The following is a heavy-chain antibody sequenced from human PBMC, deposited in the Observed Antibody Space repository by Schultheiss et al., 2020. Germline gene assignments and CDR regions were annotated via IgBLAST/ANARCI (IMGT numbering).Heavy chain of an antibody. CDR2: SNPNSGGT. J-gene: IGHJ5*02. V-gene: IGHV1-2*06. Sequence: ASVKVSCKASGYTFTGYDMHWVRQAPGQGLEWLGRSNPNSGGTNYAQKFQGRVTMTRDTSISTAYMELSRLRSDDTAVYYCARDRVGANWFDPWSQGTLVTVS. CDR3: ARDRVGANWFDP. D-gene: IGHD4/OR15-4a*01. CDR1: GYTFTGYD.